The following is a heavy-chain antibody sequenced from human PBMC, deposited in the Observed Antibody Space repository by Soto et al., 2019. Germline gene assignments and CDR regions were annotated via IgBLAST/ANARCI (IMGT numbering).Heavy chain of an antibody. V-gene: IGHV1-8*01. CDR2: VSPENRNA. Sequence: ASVKISCKTSGYTFTEYDINWVRQAPGQGLEYMGWVSPENRNAGYAPQIRGRISMTADTSINTIKLEMTTLTYEDTAVYYCEVTTGYWGQGTMVTGSS. CDR3: EVTTGY. J-gene: IGHJ4*02. D-gene: IGHD4-17*01. CDR1: GYTFTEYD.